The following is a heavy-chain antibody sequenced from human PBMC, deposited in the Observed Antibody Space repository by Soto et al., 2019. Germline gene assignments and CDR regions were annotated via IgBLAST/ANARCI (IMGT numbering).Heavy chain of an antibody. CDR1: GFTFSDYY. CDR2: ISSSSSYT. D-gene: IGHD3-3*01. J-gene: IGHJ4*02. CDR3: ARDLGRGSYDFWSGYGDPASY. V-gene: IGHV3-11*06. Sequence: GGSLRLSCAASGFTFSDYYMSWIRQAPGKGLEWVSYISSSSSYTNYADSVKGRFTISRDNAKNSLYLQMNSLRAEDTAVYYCARDLGRGSYDFWSGYGDPASYWGQGTLVTVSS.